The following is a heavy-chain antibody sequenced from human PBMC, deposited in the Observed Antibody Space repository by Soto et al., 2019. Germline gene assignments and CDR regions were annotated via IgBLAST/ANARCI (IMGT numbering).Heavy chain of an antibody. V-gene: IGHV3-30*18. CDR1: GFTFSSYG. CDR3: AKDWEPSVVAAPFDY. J-gene: IGHJ4*02. D-gene: IGHD2-15*01. Sequence: QVQLVESGGGVVQPGRSLRLSCAASGFTFSSYGMHWVRQAPGKGLEWVAVISYDGSNKYYADSVKGRFTISRDNSKNTLDLQMNSLRAEDTAVYYCAKDWEPSVVAAPFDYWGKGTLVPVSS. CDR2: ISYDGSNK.